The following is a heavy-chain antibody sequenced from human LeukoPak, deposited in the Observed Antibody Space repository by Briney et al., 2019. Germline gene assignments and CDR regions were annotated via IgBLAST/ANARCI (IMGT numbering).Heavy chain of an antibody. V-gene: IGHV3-15*01. CDR2: IKSKTDGGTT. Sequence: GGSLRLSCAASGFPFSNAWMSWVRQGPGKGLEWVGRIKSKTDGGTTDYAAPVKGRFSISRDDSKNTLYLQMNSLKSEDTAVYYCSTDVQTANDYWGQGTLVTVSS. CDR1: GFPFSNAW. CDR3: STDVQTANDY. J-gene: IGHJ4*02.